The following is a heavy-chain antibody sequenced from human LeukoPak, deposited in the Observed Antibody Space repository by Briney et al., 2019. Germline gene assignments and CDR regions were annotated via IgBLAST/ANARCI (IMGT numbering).Heavy chain of an antibody. Sequence: PGGSLRLSCAASGFTFSSYEMNWVRQAPGKGLEWVSYISSSGSTIYNADSVKGRFTISRDNAKNPLYLQVNSLRAEDTAVFSCVRDGRKSRVVDIVRKKETGYYYYMDVWGKGTTVTVSS. CDR2: ISSSGSTI. CDR3: VRDGRKSRVVDIVRKKETGYYYYMDV. D-gene: IGHD2-2*03. CDR1: GFTFSSYE. V-gene: IGHV3-48*03. J-gene: IGHJ6*03.